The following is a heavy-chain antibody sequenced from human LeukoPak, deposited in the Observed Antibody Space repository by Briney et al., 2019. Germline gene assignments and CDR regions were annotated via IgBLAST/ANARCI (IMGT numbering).Heavy chain of an antibody. J-gene: IGHJ6*02. CDR1: GFTFSNYW. V-gene: IGHV3-74*01. D-gene: IGHD2-21*02. CDR2: IKSDGSST. Sequence: GGSLRLSCAASGFTFSNYWMHWVRQAPGEALMWVSRIKSDGSSTTYADSVKGRFTISRDNAKNTLYLQMDSLRAEDTAVYYCSRDSLSSCGGDCYSGLDVWGQGTTVTVSS. CDR3: SRDSLSSCGGDCYSGLDV.